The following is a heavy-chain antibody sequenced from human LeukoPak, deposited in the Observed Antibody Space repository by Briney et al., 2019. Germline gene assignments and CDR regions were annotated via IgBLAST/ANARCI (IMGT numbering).Heavy chain of an antibody. CDR1: GGSFSTYY. J-gene: IGHJ6*03. V-gene: IGHV4-4*07. D-gene: IGHD2-15*01. CDR3: ARAVVVRNRRYYYYYYMDV. CDR2: IYTSGST. Sequence: PSETLSLTCTVSGGSFSTYYWSWIRQPAGKGLEWIGRIYTSGSTNYNPSLKSRVTMSVDTSKNQFSLKLTSVTAADTAVYYCARAVVVRNRRYYYYYYMDVWGKGTTVIVSS.